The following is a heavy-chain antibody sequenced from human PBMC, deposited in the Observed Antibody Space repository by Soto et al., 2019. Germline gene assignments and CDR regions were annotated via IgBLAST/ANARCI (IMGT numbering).Heavy chain of an antibody. CDR3: ARARQGGSGDY. CDR2: IISYNANT. Sequence: ASDTVSRKPSGYTFPSYGISLVRQAPGQGLEWMGWIISYNANTNYAQNLQSRVTMTTDTSTSTSYMELRSLRADDSAVYFCARARQGGSGDYCGQGTLVTVSS. D-gene: IGHD3-10*01. CDR1: GYTFPSYG. J-gene: IGHJ4*02. V-gene: IGHV1-18*01.